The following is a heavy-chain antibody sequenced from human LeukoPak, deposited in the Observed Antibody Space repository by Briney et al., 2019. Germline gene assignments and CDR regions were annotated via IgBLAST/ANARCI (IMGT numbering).Heavy chain of an antibody. J-gene: IGHJ5*02. Sequence: KPSETLSLTCTVSGGSISSSSYFWGWIRQPPGKGLEWIGSIYSSGSTYYNPCLKSRVTISVDTSKNPFSLKLSSVTAADTAVYYCARALSPTYYYDSSGYSPWGQGTLVTVSS. CDR3: ARALSPTYYYDSSGYSP. CDR1: GGSISSSSYF. CDR2: IYSSGST. D-gene: IGHD3-22*01. V-gene: IGHV4-39*01.